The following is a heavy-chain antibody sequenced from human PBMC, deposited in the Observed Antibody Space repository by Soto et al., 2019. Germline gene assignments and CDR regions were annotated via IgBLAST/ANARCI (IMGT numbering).Heavy chain of an antibody. V-gene: IGHV4-4*02. CDR3: ARKFGGLRSWCDP. J-gene: IGHJ5*02. CDR2: IYPGRNT. Sequence: SETLSLTCAVSGVTISSSVWWSWVRQPPGKGLEWIGEIYPGRNTNYNPSLKSRAIISLDKSKNQFSLNLTSVTAADTAIYYCARKFGGLRSWCDPWGQGTLVIV. D-gene: IGHD2-15*01. CDR1: GVTISSSVW.